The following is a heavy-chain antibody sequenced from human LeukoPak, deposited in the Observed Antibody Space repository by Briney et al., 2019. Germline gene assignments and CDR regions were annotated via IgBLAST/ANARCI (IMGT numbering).Heavy chain of an antibody. V-gene: IGHV1-46*01. Sequence: GASVKLSCKASGYTFTCYYMHWLRQAPGQGLEWMGIINPSGGSTSYAQKFQGRRTMTRDTSTSRVYVELSRLRSEDTAVYYCARDLYMTAVTTGYFDYWGQGTLVTVSS. CDR1: GYTFTCYY. D-gene: IGHD4-17*01. CDR3: ARDLYMTAVTTGYFDY. CDR2: INPSGGST. J-gene: IGHJ4*02.